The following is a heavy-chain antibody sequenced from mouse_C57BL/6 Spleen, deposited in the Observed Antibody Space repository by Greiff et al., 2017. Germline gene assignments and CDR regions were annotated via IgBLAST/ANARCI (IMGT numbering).Heavy chain of an antibody. J-gene: IGHJ3*01. CDR2: IYPGDGDT. V-gene: IGHV1-80*01. D-gene: IGHD3-3*01. CDR3: AREGWDGCFAY. CDR1: GYAFSSYW. Sequence: QVQLQQSGAELVKPGASVKISCKASGYAFSSYWMNWVKQRPGKGLEWIGQIYPGDGDTNDNGKFKGKATRTADKSSSTAYMQLSSLTSEESAVYFCAREGWDGCFAYWGQGTLVTVSA.